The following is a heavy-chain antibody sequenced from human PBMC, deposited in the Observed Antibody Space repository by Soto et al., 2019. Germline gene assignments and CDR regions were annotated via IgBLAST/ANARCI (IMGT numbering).Heavy chain of an antibody. V-gene: IGHV3-23*01. CDR3: AKDSPLWALYYYDSSGYLRQFDY. D-gene: IGHD3-22*01. CDR2: ISGSGGST. J-gene: IGHJ4*02. CDR1: GFNFRSYA. Sequence: GGSQRLSCTASGFNFRSYARSWVRQAPGKGLEWVSAISGSGGSTYYADSVKGRFTISRDNSKNTLYLQMNSLRAEDTAVYYCAKDSPLWALYYYDSSGYLRQFDYWGQGALVTVSS.